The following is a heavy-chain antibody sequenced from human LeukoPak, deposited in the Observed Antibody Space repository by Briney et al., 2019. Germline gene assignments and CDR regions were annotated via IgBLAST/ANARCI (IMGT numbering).Heavy chain of an antibody. D-gene: IGHD6-19*01. CDR1: GFTFNNYW. CDR3: ARDRVPHEVYSGWYPIDY. V-gene: IGHV3-7*01. J-gene: IGHJ4*02. CDR2: IKQDGSEK. Sequence: GGSLRLSCAASGFTFNNYWVTWVRQAPGKGLEWVANIKQDGSEKYYVDSVKGRFTISRDNAKNSLYLQMNSLRAEDTAVYYCARDRVPHEVYSGWYPIDYWGQGTLVTVSS.